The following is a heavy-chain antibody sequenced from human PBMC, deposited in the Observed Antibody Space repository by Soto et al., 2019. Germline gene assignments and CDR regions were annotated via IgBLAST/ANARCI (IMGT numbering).Heavy chain of an antibody. D-gene: IGHD3-3*01. CDR1: GFTSRTYA. CDR3: SNRAPRADL. J-gene: IGHJ2*01. CDR2: LSGSGGTT. Sequence: GGALRLSRAASGFTSRTYAMIWVLQTPGKGLEWVSTLSGSGGTTYYADSVKGRFTISRDNTKNIVYLQMNSLSADDSAVYFFSNRAPRADL. V-gene: IGHV3-23*01.